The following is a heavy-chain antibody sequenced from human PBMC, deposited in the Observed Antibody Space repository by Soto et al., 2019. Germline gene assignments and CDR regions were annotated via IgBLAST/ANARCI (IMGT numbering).Heavy chain of an antibody. CDR3: GRRELVGDTWPDAFDI. V-gene: IGHV4-34*01. CDR1: GGSFSGYY. Sequence: SETLSLTCAVYGGSFSGYYWSWIRQPPGKGLEWIGEINHSGSTNYNPSLKSRVTISVDTSKNQFSLKLSSVTAADTAVYYCGRRELVGDTWPDAFDIWGQGTMVTVSS. J-gene: IGHJ3*02. CDR2: INHSGST. D-gene: IGHD1-26*01.